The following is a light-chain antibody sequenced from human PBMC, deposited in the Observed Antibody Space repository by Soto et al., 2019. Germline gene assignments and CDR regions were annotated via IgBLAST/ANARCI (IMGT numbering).Light chain of an antibody. CDR1: QSVSSY. CDR3: QQSSNWPLT. J-gene: IGKJ4*01. Sequence: EIVLTQSPATLSLSPGERATLYCRASQSVSSYLAWYQQKPGQAPRLLIYDASNMATGIPARFSGSGSGTDFTLTISSLEPEVFAIYYCQQSSNWPLTFGGGTKVEIK. CDR2: DAS. V-gene: IGKV3-11*01.